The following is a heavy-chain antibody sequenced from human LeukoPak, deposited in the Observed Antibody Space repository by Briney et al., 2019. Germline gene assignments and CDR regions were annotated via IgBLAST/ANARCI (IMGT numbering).Heavy chain of an antibody. Sequence: GGSLRLSCVASGFTFSSYWMHWVRQAPGKGLVWVSRINSDGSSTSYADSVKGRFTISRDSAKNTLYLQMNSLRAEDTAVYYCARDSGIWSGYYTGGNYYGMDVWGQGTTVTVSS. J-gene: IGHJ6*02. D-gene: IGHD3-3*01. CDR1: GFTFSSYW. CDR3: ARDSGIWSGYYTGGNYYGMDV. CDR2: INSDGSST. V-gene: IGHV3-74*01.